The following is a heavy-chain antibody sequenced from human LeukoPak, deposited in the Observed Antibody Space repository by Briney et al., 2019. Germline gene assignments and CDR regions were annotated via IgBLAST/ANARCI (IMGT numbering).Heavy chain of an antibody. CDR3: ASGDNDPLFDY. D-gene: IGHD1-1*01. CDR2: IYYSGST. V-gene: IGHV4-31*03. Sequence: EASETLSLTCTVSGGSISSGGYYWSWIRQHPGMGLEWIGSIYYSGSTNYNPSLQGRVTISLDTSRNQFSLKLSSVTAADTAVYYCASGDNDPLFDYWGQGTLVTVSS. J-gene: IGHJ4*02. CDR1: GGSISSGGYY.